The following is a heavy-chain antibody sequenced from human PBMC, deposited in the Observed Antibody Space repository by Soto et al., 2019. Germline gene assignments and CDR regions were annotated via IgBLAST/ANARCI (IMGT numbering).Heavy chain of an antibody. V-gene: IGHV4-61*01. D-gene: IGHD3-22*01. CDR2: IFHTGST. CDR1: GGSISSGNFS. Sequence: PSETLSLTCTVSGGSISSGNFSWTWIRQPPGKGLEWIAYIFHTGSTNYNPSLKSRVTISVDTSKNQFSLKLSSVTAADTAVYYCARALGTYYYDSSGYYHEYYFDYWGQGTLVTVSS. J-gene: IGHJ4*02. CDR3: ARALGTYYYDSSGYYHEYYFDY.